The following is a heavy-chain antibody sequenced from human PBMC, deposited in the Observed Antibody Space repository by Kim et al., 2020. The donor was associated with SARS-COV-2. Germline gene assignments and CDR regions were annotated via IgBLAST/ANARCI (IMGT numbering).Heavy chain of an antibody. J-gene: IGHJ4*02. V-gene: IGHV3-23*01. CDR2: IGTTGDIT. Sequence: GGSLRLSCAASGFTFSNSAMSWVRQAPGKGLDWVSAIGTTGDITSYADSVKGHFTVSRDNSMRDEDTAVYYCAKGAGYYAFAYWGQGTLVTVSS. CDR3: AKGAGYYAFAY. CDR1: GFTFSNSA. D-gene: IGHD3-22*01.